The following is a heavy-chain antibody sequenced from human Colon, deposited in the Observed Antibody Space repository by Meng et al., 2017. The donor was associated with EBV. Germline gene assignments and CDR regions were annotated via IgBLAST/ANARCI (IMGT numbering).Heavy chain of an antibody. V-gene: IGHV4-39*01. CDR3: ARHVYGDSYGF. Sequence: QLQWQAARSGRRTPADTLSRPCSVSVSSLDYVCDFGHCLRQPPGKGLEWIDSVRYSGTAYYNPSLTRRVTISVDMSKNQFSLTLSSLTAADTAVYYCARHVYGDSYGFWGQGTLVTVSS. CDR1: VSSLDYVCDF. J-gene: IGHJ4*02. D-gene: IGHD4-17*01. CDR2: VRYSGTA.